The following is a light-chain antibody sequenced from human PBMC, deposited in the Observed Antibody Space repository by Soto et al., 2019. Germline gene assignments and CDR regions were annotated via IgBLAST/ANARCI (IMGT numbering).Light chain of an antibody. CDR1: QSVSIH. CDR3: QQYSNWPPIT. J-gene: IGKJ5*01. V-gene: IGKV3-15*01. CDR2: DTS. Sequence: MTQSPGTLSVSLWERATLSCRASQSVSIHLAWYQQKPGQAPRLLIYDTSTRATGIPARFSGSGSGTEFTLTISSLQSEDFAVYYCQQYSNWPPITFGQGTRLEIK.